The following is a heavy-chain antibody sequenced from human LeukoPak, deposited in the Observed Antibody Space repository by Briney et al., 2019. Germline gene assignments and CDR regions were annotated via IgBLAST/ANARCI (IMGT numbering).Heavy chain of an antibody. CDR3: ARGTGADY. CDR2: IYYSGST. D-gene: IGHD1-26*01. V-gene: IGHV4-59*08. CDR1: GASISSYY. J-gene: IGHJ4*02. Sequence: SETLSLTCTVSGASISSYYWSWIRQPPGKGLEWIGYIYYSGSTNYSPSLKSRVTISVDTSKNQFSLKLSSVTAADTAVYYCARGTGADYWGQGTLVTVSS.